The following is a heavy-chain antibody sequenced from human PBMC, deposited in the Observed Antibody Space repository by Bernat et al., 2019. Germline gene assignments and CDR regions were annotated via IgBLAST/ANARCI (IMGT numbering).Heavy chain of an antibody. D-gene: IGHD6-13*01. CDR1: GFTFSNAW. Sequence: EVQLVESGGGLVKPGGSLRLSCAASGFTFSNAWMSWVRQAPGKGLEWVSAISGSGGSTYYADSVKGRFTISRDNSKNTLYLQMNSLRAEDTAVYYCAKDSGDSSSWYLFDYWGQGTLVTVSS. CDR2: ISGSGGST. V-gene: IGHV3-23*04. CDR3: AKDSGDSSSWYLFDY. J-gene: IGHJ4*02.